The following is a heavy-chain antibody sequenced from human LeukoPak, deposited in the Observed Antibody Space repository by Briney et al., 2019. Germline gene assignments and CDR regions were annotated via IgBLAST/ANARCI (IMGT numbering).Heavy chain of an antibody. J-gene: IGHJ4*02. Sequence: GGSLRLFCAASGFTFSSYSMNWVRQAPGKGLGWLSSISSSNFYIYYADSIKGRFTISRDDAKSSLYLQMNSLRAEDTAVYYCARVLDGYNLSPCDYWGQGTLVTVSS. D-gene: IGHD5-24*01. V-gene: IGHV3-21*01. CDR2: ISSSNFYI. CDR1: GFTFSSYS. CDR3: ARVLDGYNLSPCDY.